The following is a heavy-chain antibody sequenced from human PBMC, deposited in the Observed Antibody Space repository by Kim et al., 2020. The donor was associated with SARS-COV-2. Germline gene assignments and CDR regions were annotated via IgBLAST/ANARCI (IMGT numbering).Heavy chain of an antibody. CDR2: VNTGNADT. D-gene: IGHD1-26*01. Sequence: ASVKVSCKASGYIFTIYAMHWVRQAPGQRLEWMGWVNTGNADTKYSQKFQGRVTITRDTSASTAYMELSSLRSEDTAVYYCARGPEWELLRGADYFQHWGQGTLVTVSS. CDR1: GYIFTIYA. V-gene: IGHV1-3*04. J-gene: IGHJ1*01. CDR3: ARGPEWELLRGADYFQH.